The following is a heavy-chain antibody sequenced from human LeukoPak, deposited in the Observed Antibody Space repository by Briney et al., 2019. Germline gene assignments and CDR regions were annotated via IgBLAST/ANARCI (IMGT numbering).Heavy chain of an antibody. Sequence: GGSLRLSCAASGFIFTKYWMHWVRQAPGKGLVWVSHVNSDGSPTSYADSVKGRFTISRDNAKNTVYLHMNSLRVEDTAVYYCTSFYETNWGQGTLVTVSS. J-gene: IGHJ4*02. CDR2: VNSDGSPT. V-gene: IGHV3-74*01. CDR3: TSFYETN. D-gene: IGHD2/OR15-2a*01. CDR1: GFIFTKYW.